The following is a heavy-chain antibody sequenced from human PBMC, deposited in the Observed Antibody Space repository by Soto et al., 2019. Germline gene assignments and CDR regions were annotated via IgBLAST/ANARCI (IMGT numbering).Heavy chain of an antibody. D-gene: IGHD3-10*01. CDR3: ATSYGSGYRAFVF. Sequence: QVQLVQSGAEVKRPGSSVKVSCKASGDTFNFYSINWVRQAPGLGLEWMGRVNPILSMSNYAQRFQGRVTMTPDKSTSTAYMELSGLRYEDTAIYYCATSYGSGYRAFVFWGQGALVTVSS. CDR2: VNPILSMS. CDR1: GDTFNFYS. V-gene: IGHV1-69*04. J-gene: IGHJ4*02.